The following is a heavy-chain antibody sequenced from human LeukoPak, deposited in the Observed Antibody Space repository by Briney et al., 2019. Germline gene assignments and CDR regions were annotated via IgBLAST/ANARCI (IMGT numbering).Heavy chain of an antibody. J-gene: IGHJ5*02. CDR1: GFTFSSYE. D-gene: IGHD6-19*01. CDR2: ISSSGSTI. V-gene: IGHV3-48*03. CDR3: AREGPIGSGWLDP. Sequence: GGSLRLSCAASGFTFSSYEMNWVRQAPGKGLEWVSYISSSGSTIYYTDSVKGRFPISRDNAKNSLHLQMNSLRAEDTAVYYCAREGPIGSGWLDPWGQGTLVTVSS.